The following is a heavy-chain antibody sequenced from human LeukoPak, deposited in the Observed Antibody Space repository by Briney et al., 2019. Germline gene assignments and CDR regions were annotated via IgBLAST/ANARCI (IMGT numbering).Heavy chain of an antibody. J-gene: IGHJ3*02. CDR3: ARDWDCTSSSCYDAFDI. CDR2: IYSGGST. Sequence: GGSLRLSCAASGFTVSSNYMSWVRQAPGKGLEWVSVIYSGGSTYYADSVKGRFTISRDNSKNTLYLQMNSLRVEDTAVYYCARDWDCTSSSCYDAFDIRGQGTMVTVSS. D-gene: IGHD2-2*01. CDR1: GFTVSSNY. V-gene: IGHV3-53*01.